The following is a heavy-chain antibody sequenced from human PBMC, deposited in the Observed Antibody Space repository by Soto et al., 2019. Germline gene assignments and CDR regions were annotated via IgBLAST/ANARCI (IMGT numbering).Heavy chain of an antibody. D-gene: IGHD6-19*01. Sequence: GGSLRLSCAASGFLFSSYGVHWVRQAPGKGLEWLAVISYDGSNKYYADSVKGRFTISRDNSKNTLYLQMNSLRPEDTAVYYCAKSVAGYMYNWFDPWGQGTLVTVSS. CDR3: AKSVAGYMYNWFDP. CDR1: GFLFSSYG. V-gene: IGHV3-30*18. CDR2: ISYDGSNK. J-gene: IGHJ5*02.